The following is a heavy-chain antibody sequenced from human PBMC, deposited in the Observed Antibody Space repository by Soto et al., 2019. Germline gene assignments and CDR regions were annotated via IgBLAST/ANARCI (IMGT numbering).Heavy chain of an antibody. J-gene: IGHJ6*02. V-gene: IGHV1-69*08. CDR3: ARRRYCFYGCYNKHYYGMDV. CDR1: GDTFSSYA. D-gene: IGHD2-2*02. Sequence: QVQLVQSGAEVKKPGSSVKVSCRASGDTFSSYAVNWVRQAPGRGLEWMGRVIPVLGTTDYAQKFRGRVTMTADKSRTTVYMELSSLRSDDKAVYYCARRRYCFYGCYNKHYYGMDVWGQGTTVTVAS. CDR2: VIPVLGTT.